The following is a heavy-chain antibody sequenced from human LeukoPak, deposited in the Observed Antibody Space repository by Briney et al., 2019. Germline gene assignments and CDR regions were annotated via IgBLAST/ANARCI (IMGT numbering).Heavy chain of an antibody. Sequence: ASVKVSCKASGYTFTGYYMHWVRQAPGQGLEGMGRINPNSGGTNYAQKFQGRVTMTRDTSISTAYMELGRLRSDESAVYYCARGGGPKIMDVWGKGTTVTVSS. V-gene: IGHV1-2*06. CDR3: ARGGGPKIMDV. J-gene: IGHJ6*04. CDR2: INPNSGGT. CDR1: GYTFTGYY. D-gene: IGHD2-15*01.